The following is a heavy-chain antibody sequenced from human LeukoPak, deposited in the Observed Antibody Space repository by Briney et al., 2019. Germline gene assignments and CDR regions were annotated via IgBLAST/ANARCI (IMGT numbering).Heavy chain of an antibody. CDR1: GGSISSYY. J-gene: IGHJ6*02. CDR2: IYYSGST. V-gene: IGHV4-59*01. CDR3: ARISGWPRFGMDV. Sequence: SETLSLTCTVSGGSISSYYWSWIRQPPGKGLEWIGYIYYSGSTNYNPSLKSRVTISVDTSKNQFSLKLSSVTAADTAVYYCARISGWPRFGMDVWGQGTTVTVSS. D-gene: IGHD6-19*01.